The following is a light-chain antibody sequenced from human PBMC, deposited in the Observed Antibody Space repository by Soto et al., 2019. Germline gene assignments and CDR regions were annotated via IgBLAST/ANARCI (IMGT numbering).Light chain of an antibody. CDR2: KAS. V-gene: IGKV1-5*03. Sequence: DIQMTQSPSTLSASVGDRVTITCRASQSISSWLAWYQQKPGKAPKLLIYKASSLESGVPSRFRGGGSGTDFTLTISSLQLEDFATYYCQQSYNTPQTFGQGTKVDIK. J-gene: IGKJ1*01. CDR3: QQSYNTPQT. CDR1: QSISSW.